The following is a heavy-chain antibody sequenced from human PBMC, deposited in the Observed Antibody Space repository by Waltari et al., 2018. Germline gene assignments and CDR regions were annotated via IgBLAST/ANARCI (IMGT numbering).Heavy chain of an antibody. CDR2: IIPIFVTA. D-gene: IGHD4-17*01. J-gene: IGHJ2*01. Sequence: QVQLVQSGAEGKKPGSSVKVSCKASGGTFSSYAISWVRQAPGQGLEWMGGIIPIFVTANYAQKFQGRVTITADESTSTAYMELSSLRSEDTAVYYCAGENTVTSPRSYFDLWGRGTLVTVSS. CDR3: AGENTVTSPRSYFDL. CDR1: GGTFSSYA. V-gene: IGHV1-69*01.